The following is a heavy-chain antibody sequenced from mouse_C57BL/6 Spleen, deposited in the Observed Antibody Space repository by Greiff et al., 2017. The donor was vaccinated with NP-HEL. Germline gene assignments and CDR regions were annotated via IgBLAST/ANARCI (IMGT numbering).Heavy chain of an antibody. V-gene: IGHV5-6*01. CDR2: ISSGGSYT. D-gene: IGHD4-1*01. CDR1: GFTFSSYG. Sequence: EVMLVESGGDLVKPGGSLKLSCAASGFTFSSYGMSWVRQTPDKRLEWVATISSGGSYTYYPDSVKGRYTISRDNAKNTLYLQMGSLKSEDTAMYYCARQDWDFDYWGQGTTLTVSS. CDR3: ARQDWDFDY. J-gene: IGHJ2*01.